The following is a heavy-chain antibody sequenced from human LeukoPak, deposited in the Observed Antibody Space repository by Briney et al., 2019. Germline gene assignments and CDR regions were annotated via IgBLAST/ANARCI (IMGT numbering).Heavy chain of an antibody. J-gene: IGHJ4*02. V-gene: IGHV6-1*01. Sequence: SQTLSLTCAISGDSVSSNSVTWNWIRQSPSRGLEWLGRTYYRSKWYNDYAESVKSRITINSDTSKHQFSLQLNSVIPEDTAVYYCARGLWGSLDYWAQGTLVTVSS. D-gene: IGHD4/OR15-4a*01. CDR3: ARGLWGSLDY. CDR1: GDSVSSNSVT. CDR2: TYYRSKWYN.